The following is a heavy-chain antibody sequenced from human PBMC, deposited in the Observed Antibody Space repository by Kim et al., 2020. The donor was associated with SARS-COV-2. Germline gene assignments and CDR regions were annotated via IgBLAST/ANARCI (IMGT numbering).Heavy chain of an antibody. J-gene: IGHJ4*02. CDR3: ARHFTTPYFDY. CDR1: GGSISSSSYY. Sequence: SETLSLTCTVSGGSISSSSYYWGWIRQPPGKGLEWIGSIYYSGSTYYNPSLKSRVTISVDTSKNQFSLKLSSVTAADTAVYYCARHFTTPYFDYWGQGTLVTVSS. CDR2: IYYSGST. V-gene: IGHV4-39*01. D-gene: IGHD2-15*01.